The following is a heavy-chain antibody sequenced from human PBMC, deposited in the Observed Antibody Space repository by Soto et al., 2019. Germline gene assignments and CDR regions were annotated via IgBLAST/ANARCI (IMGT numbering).Heavy chain of an antibody. Sequence: PGGSLGLSCAASGLTFSSFTMHWVRQAPGKGLEYVSAINSNGGSAYYGDSVKGRFTISRDNPKNTLYLQMSSLRVEDTAVYYCVTNSGWSLRDFDYWGQGTLVTVSS. D-gene: IGHD6-19*01. V-gene: IGHV3-64D*08. CDR3: VTNSGWSLRDFDY. CDR2: INSNGGSA. CDR1: GLTFSSFT. J-gene: IGHJ4*02.